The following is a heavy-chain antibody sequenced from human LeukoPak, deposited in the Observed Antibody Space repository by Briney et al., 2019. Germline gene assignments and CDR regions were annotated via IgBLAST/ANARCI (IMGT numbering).Heavy chain of an antibody. CDR2: ISGSGDST. D-gene: IGHD6-13*01. J-gene: IGHJ4*02. CDR1: GFTFNSYA. Sequence: GGSLRLSCAASGFTFNSYAMSWVRQAPGKGLEWVSAISGSGDSTYCGDSVKGRFTISRDNSKNTLYLQMNSLRAEDTAVYYCAKTRPLDSSSWSHGDYWGQGTLVTVSS. V-gene: IGHV3-23*01. CDR3: AKTRPLDSSSWSHGDY.